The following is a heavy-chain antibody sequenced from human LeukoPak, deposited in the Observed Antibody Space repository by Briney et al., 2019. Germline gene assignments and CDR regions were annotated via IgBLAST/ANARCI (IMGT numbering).Heavy chain of an antibody. CDR3: ARVRGVGSDSFDY. CDR1: GGSISSGGYS. V-gene: IGHV4-30-2*01. D-gene: IGHD3-10*01. Sequence: SETLSLTCAVSGGSISSGGYSWSWIRQPPGKGLEWIGYIYHSGSTYYNPSLKSRVTISVDRSKNQFSLKLSSVTAADTSVYYCARVRGVGSDSFDYWGQGTLVTVSS. J-gene: IGHJ4*02. CDR2: IYHSGST.